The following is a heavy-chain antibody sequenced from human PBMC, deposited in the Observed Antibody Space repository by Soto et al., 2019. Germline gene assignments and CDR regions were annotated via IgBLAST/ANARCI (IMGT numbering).Heavy chain of an antibody. CDR3: ARSAPMDAGDKYYYDF. J-gene: IGHJ4*02. CDR1: GGTFSTFC. Sequence: SVNVSWKSSGGTFSTFCMSWGRRAPGQGLEWMGGIIPFFGTAKYSQKFEDRISITADESTNTVYMDLRSLTSEDTAIYYCARSAPMDAGDKYYYDFWGQGALVTVSS. V-gene: IGHV1-69*13. D-gene: IGHD3-16*01. CDR2: IIPFFGTA.